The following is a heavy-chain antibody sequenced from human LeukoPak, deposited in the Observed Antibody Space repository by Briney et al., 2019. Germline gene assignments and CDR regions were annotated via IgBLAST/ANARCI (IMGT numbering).Heavy chain of an antibody. V-gene: IGHV4-34*01. Sequence: KPSETLSLTCVVYGGSFSGYYWSWIRQPPGKGLEWIGEIDQSGTTNYNPSLKSRVSISVDTSKNQFSLKLSSVTAADTAVYYCASPSPQLHSGYGPLFDYWGQGTLVTVSS. CDR3: ASPSPQLHSGYGPLFDY. D-gene: IGHD5-12*01. J-gene: IGHJ4*02. CDR1: GGSFSGYY. CDR2: IDQSGTT.